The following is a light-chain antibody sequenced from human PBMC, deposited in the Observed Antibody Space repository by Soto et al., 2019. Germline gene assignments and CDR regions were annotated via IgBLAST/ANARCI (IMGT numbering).Light chain of an antibody. CDR3: CSYAGSSTFV. V-gene: IGLV2-23*01. CDR1: SRDVGGYKV. CDR2: EGS. Sequence: QSVLTQPASVSGSPGQSITISCTGSSRDVGGYKVVSWYQQHPGKAPKLMIYEGSKRPSGVSDRFSGTKSGNTASLTISGLQAEDEAEYYCCSYAGSSTFVFGTGTKLTVL. J-gene: IGLJ1*01.